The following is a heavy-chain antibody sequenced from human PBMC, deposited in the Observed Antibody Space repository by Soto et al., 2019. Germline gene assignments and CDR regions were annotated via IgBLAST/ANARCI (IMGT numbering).Heavy chain of an antibody. V-gene: IGHV3-15*01. CDR3: TAGYCSGGSCYSIVY. CDR1: GFTFSNVW. D-gene: IGHD2-15*01. CDR2: IKRRADGGTT. Sequence: EVQLVESGGGLVKPGGSLSLSCAASGFTFSNVWMSWVRQAPGKGLEWVGRIKRRADGGTTDYATPVRGRFTVSRDDSKNTQYLQMNSLKTEDTAVYYCTAGYCSGGSCYSIVYWGQGTLVNV. J-gene: IGHJ4*02.